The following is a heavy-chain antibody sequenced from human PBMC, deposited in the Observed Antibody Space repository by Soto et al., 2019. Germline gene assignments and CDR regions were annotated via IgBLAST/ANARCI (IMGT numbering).Heavy chain of an antibody. CDR1: GFTFSSYA. V-gene: IGHV3-30-3*01. CDR3: ASLRTQSEKNWFDP. D-gene: IGHD4-17*01. Sequence: QVQLVESGGGVVQPGRSLRLSCAASGFTFSSYAMHWVRQAPGKGLEWVAFISYDGSNKYYADSVKGRFTISRDNSKHTLYLQMNSLRAEDTAVYYCASLRTQSEKNWFDPWGQGTLVTVSS. J-gene: IGHJ5*02. CDR2: ISYDGSNK.